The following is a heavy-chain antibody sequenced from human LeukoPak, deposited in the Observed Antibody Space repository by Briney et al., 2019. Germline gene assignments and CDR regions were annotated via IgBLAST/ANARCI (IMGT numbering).Heavy chain of an antibody. V-gene: IGHV3-23*01. CDR1: GFTLSSYG. CDR2: ISGSGGST. J-gene: IGHJ4*02. CDR3: AKDLGYYGSGSFDY. D-gene: IGHD3-10*01. Sequence: GGSLRLSCAASGFTLSSYGMSWVRQAPGKVLEWVSAISGSGGSTYYADSVKGRFTISRDNSKNTLYLQMNSLRAEDTAVYYCAKDLGYYGSGSFDYWGQGTLVTVSS.